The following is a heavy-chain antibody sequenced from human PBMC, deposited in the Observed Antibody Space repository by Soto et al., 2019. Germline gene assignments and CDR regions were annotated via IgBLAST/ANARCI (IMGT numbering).Heavy chain of an antibody. V-gene: IGHV3-21*01. CDR2: INGRSNYV. D-gene: IGHD1-26*01. CDR3: AREDGVVGSSSAFDH. Sequence: EVQVVESGGGLVKPGGSLRLFCVFSGFTFSTYTMNWVRQAPGKGLEWVSSINGRSNYVYYADSVKGRFTISRDNAKNSLYLQMNRLRAEDTAIYYCAREDGVVGSSSAFDHWGLGTLVTVSS. CDR1: GFTFSTYT. J-gene: IGHJ4*02.